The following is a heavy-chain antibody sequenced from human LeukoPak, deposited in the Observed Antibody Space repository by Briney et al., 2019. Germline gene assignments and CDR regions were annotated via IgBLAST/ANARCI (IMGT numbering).Heavy chain of an antibody. J-gene: IGHJ4*02. CDR2: ISSNGGST. CDR1: GFPFSSYA. V-gene: IGHV3-64*01. Sequence: GSLRLSCAASGFPFSSYAMHLVRQGPGKGLGYVSAISSNGGSTYYANSVKGRFTISRDNSKNTLFLQMSSLRAEDMAVYYCARGGSIAARPIDYWGQGTLVTVSS. D-gene: IGHD6-6*01. CDR3: ARGGSIAARPIDY.